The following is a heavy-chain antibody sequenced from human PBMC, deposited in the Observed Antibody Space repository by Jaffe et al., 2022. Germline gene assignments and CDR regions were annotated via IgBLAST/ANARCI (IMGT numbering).Heavy chain of an antibody. Sequence: QMQLVQSGAEVKKTGSSVKVSCKASGYTFTYRYLHWVRQAPGQALEWMGWITPFNGNTNYAQKFQDRVTITRDRSMSTAYMELSSLRSEDTAMYYCARSEGSSWVNWYFDLWGRGTLVTVSS. V-gene: IGHV1-45*02. CDR3: ARSEGSSWVNWYFDL. J-gene: IGHJ2*01. CDR1: GYTFTYRY. D-gene: IGHD6-13*01. CDR2: ITPFNGNT.